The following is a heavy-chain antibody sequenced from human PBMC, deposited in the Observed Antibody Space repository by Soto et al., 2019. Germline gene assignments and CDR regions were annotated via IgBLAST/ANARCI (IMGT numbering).Heavy chain of an antibody. CDR2: IIPIFGTA. Sequence: SVKVSCKASGGTFSSYAISWVRQAPGQGLEWMGGIIPIFGTANYAQKFQGRVTITADESTSTAYMELSSLRSEDTAVYYCARNEQPYYYYYGMDVWGQGTTVTVSS. D-gene: IGHD6-13*01. CDR3: ARNEQPYYYYYGMDV. V-gene: IGHV1-69*13. CDR1: GGTFSSYA. J-gene: IGHJ6*02.